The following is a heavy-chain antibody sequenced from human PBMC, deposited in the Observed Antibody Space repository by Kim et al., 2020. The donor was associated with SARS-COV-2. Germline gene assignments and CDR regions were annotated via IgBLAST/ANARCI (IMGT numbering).Heavy chain of an antibody. V-gene: IGHV3-23*01. J-gene: IGHJ4*02. CDR3: ARTGRKWLTTGDHFDY. Sequence: GGSLRLSCAASGFTFSSYAMSWVRQAPGKGLEWVSAISGSGGSTYYADSVKGRFTISRDNSKNTLYLQMNSLRAEDTAVYYCARTGRKWLTTGDHFDYWGQRTLVTVSS. CDR2: ISGSGGST. CDR1: GFTFSSYA. D-gene: IGHD6-19*01.